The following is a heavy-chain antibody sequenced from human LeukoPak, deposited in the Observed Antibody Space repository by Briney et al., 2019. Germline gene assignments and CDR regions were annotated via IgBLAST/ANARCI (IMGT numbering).Heavy chain of an antibody. Sequence: GGSLRLSCAASGFTFSSYGMHWVRQAPGKGLEWEAFIRYDGSNKYYADSVKGRFTISRDNSKNTLYLQMNSLRAEDTAVYYCAKGPRCCSSTSCYAFDYWGQGTLVTVSS. CDR2: IRYDGSNK. D-gene: IGHD2-2*01. CDR3: AKGPRCCSSTSCYAFDY. J-gene: IGHJ4*02. CDR1: GFTFSSYG. V-gene: IGHV3-30*02.